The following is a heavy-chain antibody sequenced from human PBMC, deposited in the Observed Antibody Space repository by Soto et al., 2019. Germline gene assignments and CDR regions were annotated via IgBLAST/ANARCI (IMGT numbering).Heavy chain of an antibody. CDR3: ARQLRVVAGTYYFDY. J-gene: IGHJ4*02. Sequence: SETLSLTCTVSGGSISSGGYYWSWIRQHPGMGLEWIGYIYYSGSTYYNPSLKSRVTISVDTSKNQFSLKLSSVTAADTAVYYCARQLRVVAGTYYFDYWGQGTLVTVSS. V-gene: IGHV4-31*03. CDR2: IYYSGST. D-gene: IGHD6-19*01. CDR1: GGSISSGGYY.